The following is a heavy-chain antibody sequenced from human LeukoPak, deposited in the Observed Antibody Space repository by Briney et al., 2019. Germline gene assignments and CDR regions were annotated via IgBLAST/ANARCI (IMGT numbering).Heavy chain of an antibody. CDR3: ARVKYSSSDFDY. J-gene: IGHJ4*02. CDR2: ISSNSKYT. D-gene: IGHD6-6*01. V-gene: IGHV3-21*01. CDR1: GFTFSSYS. Sequence: GGSLRLSCAASGFTFSSYSMNWVRQAPGKGLEWVSSISSNSKYTYYTDSVKGRFTISRDNAKNSLYLQMNSLRDEDTAVYYCARVKYSSSDFDYWGQGTPVTVSS.